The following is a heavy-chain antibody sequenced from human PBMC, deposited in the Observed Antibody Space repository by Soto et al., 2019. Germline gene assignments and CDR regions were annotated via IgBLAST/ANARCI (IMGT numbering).Heavy chain of an antibody. J-gene: IGHJ4*02. CDR3: ARHLFRLLAVAGTPYYFDY. CDR2: IYYSGST. CDR1: GGSISSSSYY. Sequence: SETLSLTCTVSGGSISSSSYYWGWFRQPPGKGLEWIGSIYYSGSTYYNPSLKSRVTISVDTSKNQFSLKLSSVTAADTAVYYCARHLFRLLAVAGTPYYFDYWGQGTLVTVSS. D-gene: IGHD6-19*01. V-gene: IGHV4-39*01.